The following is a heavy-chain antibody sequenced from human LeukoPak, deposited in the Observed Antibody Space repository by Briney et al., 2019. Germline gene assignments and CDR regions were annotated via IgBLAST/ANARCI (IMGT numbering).Heavy chain of an antibody. CDR2: LYTSGSM. D-gene: IGHD3-10*01. Sequence: PSQTLSVTCTVSGVSISGGSYDWYWIRQPAGKGLEWIGHLYTSGSMSYNPSLKSRVTISVDTSKNQFSLKLTSVTAADTAVYYCTKGRGIWGQGTLVTVSS. CDR1: GVSISGGSYD. V-gene: IGHV4-61*09. CDR3: TKGRGI. J-gene: IGHJ4*02.